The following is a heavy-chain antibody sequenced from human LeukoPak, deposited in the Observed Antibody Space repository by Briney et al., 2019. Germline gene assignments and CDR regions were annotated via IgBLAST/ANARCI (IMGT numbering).Heavy chain of an antibody. D-gene: IGHD3-22*01. CDR1: GFTFDDYA. J-gene: IGHJ3*02. V-gene: IGHV3-43*02. CDR2: ISGDGGST. Sequence: PGGSLRLSCAASGFTFDDYAMHWVRQAPGKGLEWVSLISGDGGSTYYADSVKGRFTISRDNSKNSLYLQMNSPRTEDTALYYCAKDYYYDSSGYYYVHDAFDIWGQGTMVTVSS. CDR3: AKDYYYDSSGYYYVHDAFDI.